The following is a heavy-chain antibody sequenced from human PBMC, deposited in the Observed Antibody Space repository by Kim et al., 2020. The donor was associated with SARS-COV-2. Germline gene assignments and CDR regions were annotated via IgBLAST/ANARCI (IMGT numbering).Heavy chain of an antibody. V-gene: IGHV3-48*03. CDR2: IGSSGSGL. CDR3: ARNQLRGGYNFDDYYFDY. J-gene: IGHJ4*02. CDR1: GFTFTSYE. Sequence: GGSLRLSCAVSGFTFTSYEMRWVRQAPGKGLEWVADIGSSGSGLYYAESLKGRFTISRDNSKNSLYLEMNSLTTDDTAVYYCARNQLRGGYNFDDYYFDYWGQGTLVSVSS. D-gene: IGHD5-12*01.